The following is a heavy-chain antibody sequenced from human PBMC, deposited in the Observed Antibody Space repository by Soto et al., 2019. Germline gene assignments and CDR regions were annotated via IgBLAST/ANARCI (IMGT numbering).Heavy chain of an antibody. Sequence: SETLSLTCTVSGDYIRTRSNYWAWIRQPPGKGLEWIGSIYYTGGTYYNPSLKSRVTLFLDTSKNQFSLNLSSVTAADTAVYYCARGNAFDPWGHGTLVTVSS. D-gene: IGHD1-1*01. CDR3: ARGNAFDP. CDR1: GDYIRTRSNY. V-gene: IGHV4-39*07. J-gene: IGHJ5*02. CDR2: IYYTGGT.